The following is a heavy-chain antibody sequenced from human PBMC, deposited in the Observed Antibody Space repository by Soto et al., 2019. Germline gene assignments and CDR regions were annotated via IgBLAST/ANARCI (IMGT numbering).Heavy chain of an antibody. CDR3: AVVVVVAATRVFDP. CDR1: GRTFSIYA. J-gene: IGHJ5*02. D-gene: IGHD2-15*01. V-gene: IGHV1-69*01. CDR2: IIPIFVTA. Sequence: SVKVSCKASGRTFSIYAISWVRQAPGQGLEWMGGIIPIFVTANYAQKFQGRVTITEDESRSTAYMELSSLSSEDTAVYYCAVVVVVAATRVFDPSRQGTLVTVSS.